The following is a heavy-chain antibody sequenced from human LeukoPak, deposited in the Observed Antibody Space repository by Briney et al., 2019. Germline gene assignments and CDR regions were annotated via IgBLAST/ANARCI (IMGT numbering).Heavy chain of an antibody. J-gene: IGHJ5*02. CDR1: GFTFSSYG. CDR3: AKGDYDYGGFDP. CDR2: IWYDGSNK. V-gene: IGHV3-33*06. Sequence: PGRSLRLSCAASGFTFSSYGMHWVGQAPGKRLEWVAVIWYDGSNKYYADSVKGRFTISRDNSKSPLYLQMNSLRAEDTAVYYCAKGDYDYGGFDPWGQGTLFTVSS. D-gene: IGHD3-3*01.